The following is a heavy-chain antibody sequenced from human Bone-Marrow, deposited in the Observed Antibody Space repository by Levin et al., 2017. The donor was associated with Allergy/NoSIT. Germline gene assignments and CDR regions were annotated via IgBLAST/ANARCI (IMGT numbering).Heavy chain of an antibody. Sequence: SCSVSGGSISSGRYYFTWVRQSAGKGLEWIGRIYTTGSTNYNPSLESRVTISRDTFKKEVYLTLSSVTAADTAVYYCARDRLASLYYYSMDGWGRGTSVIVSS. J-gene: IGHJ6*03. CDR2: IYTTGST. V-gene: IGHV4-61*02. CDR3: ARDRLASLYYYSMDG. CDR1: GGSISSGRYY.